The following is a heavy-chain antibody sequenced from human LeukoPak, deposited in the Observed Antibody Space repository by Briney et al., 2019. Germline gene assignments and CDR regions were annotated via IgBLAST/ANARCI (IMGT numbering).Heavy chain of an antibody. Sequence: PGGSLRLSCAASGFTFSSYGMHWVRQAPGKGLEWVAVISYDGSNKYYADSVKGRFTISRDNSKNTLYLQMNSLRAEDTAVYYCAKDGSQYCSSTSCRGYYYYGMDVWGQGTTVTVSS. J-gene: IGHJ6*02. D-gene: IGHD2-2*01. CDR3: AKDGSQYCSSTSCRGYYYYGMDV. V-gene: IGHV3-30*18. CDR2: ISYDGSNK. CDR1: GFTFSSYG.